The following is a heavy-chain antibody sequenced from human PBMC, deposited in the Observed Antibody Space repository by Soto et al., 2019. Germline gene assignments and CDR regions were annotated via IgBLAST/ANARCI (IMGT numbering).Heavy chain of an antibody. CDR1: GFTFSSYA. J-gene: IGHJ4*02. Sequence: QAGGSLRLSCSAPGFTFSSYAMHWVRQAPGKGLEYVSAISSNGGSTYYADSVKGRFTISRDNSKNTLYLQMSSLRAEDTAVYYCVKDNAGSGWYDGYFDYWGQGTLVTVSS. CDR2: ISSNGGST. V-gene: IGHV3-64D*06. D-gene: IGHD6-19*01. CDR3: VKDNAGSGWYDGYFDY.